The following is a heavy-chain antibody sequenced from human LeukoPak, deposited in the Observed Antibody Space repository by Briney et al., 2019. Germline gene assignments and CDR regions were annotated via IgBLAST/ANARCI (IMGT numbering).Heavy chain of an antibody. V-gene: IGHV3-23*01. J-gene: IGHJ3*02. CDR1: GFTFSSYA. D-gene: IGHD3-22*01. CDR3: AKEVGDYYDSSGGAFDI. CDR2: ISGSGGST. Sequence: PGGSLRLSCAASGFTFSSYAMSWVRQAPGKGLEWVSIISGSGGSTNYADSVKGRFTISRDNSKNTLYLQMNSLRAEDTAVYYCAKEVGDYYDSSGGAFDIWGQGTMVTVSS.